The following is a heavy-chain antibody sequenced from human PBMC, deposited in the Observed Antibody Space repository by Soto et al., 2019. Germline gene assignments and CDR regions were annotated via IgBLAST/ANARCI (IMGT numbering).Heavy chain of an antibody. CDR1: GGTFSSYA. J-gene: IGHJ6*02. CDR2: IIPIFGTA. Sequence: QVQLVQSGAEVKKPGSSVKVSCKASGGTFSSYAISWVRQAPGQGLEWMGGIIPIFGTANYAQKFQGRVTITAGESTSAAYMELSSLRSEDTAVYYCARDAGGAVAGLGGYYYYYGMDVWGQGTTVTVSS. CDR3: ARDAGGAVAGLGGYYYYYGMDV. V-gene: IGHV1-69*01. D-gene: IGHD6-19*01.